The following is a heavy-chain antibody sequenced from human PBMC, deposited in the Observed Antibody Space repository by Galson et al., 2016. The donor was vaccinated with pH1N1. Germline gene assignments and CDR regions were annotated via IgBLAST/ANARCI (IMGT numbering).Heavy chain of an antibody. D-gene: IGHD6-19*01. CDR2: IYPGDSDT. CDR3: ARRSAVAGVDY. J-gene: IGHJ4*02. Sequence: QSGAEVKKPGESLKISCKGNGYRFTSHWIAWVRQMPGKGLEWMGIIYPGDSDTKYSPSFQGQVTFSADKSSNTAYVQWNSLKTSDTAMYFCARRSAVAGVDYWGQGTLVTVSS. V-gene: IGHV5-51*03. CDR1: GYRFTSHW.